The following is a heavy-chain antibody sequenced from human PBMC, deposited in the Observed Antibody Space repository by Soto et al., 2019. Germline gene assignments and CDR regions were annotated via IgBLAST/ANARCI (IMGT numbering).Heavy chain of an antibody. CDR2: ISESSTTI. J-gene: IGHJ1*01. CDR3: ARVIENSGYRSGWPFQH. V-gene: IGHV3-48*01. Sequence: GGSLRLSCAASGFTFISYSMNWVRQAPGGGLQWVAYISESSTTIYYADSVKGRFTISRDNAKTSLSLQMNTLSAEDTAVYYCARVIENSGYRSGWPFQHWGPGTLVTVSS. D-gene: IGHD6-19*01. CDR1: GFTFISYS.